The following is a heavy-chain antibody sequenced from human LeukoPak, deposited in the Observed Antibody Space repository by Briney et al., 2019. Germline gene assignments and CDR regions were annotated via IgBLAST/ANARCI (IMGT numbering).Heavy chain of an antibody. D-gene: IGHD3-10*01. CDR1: GFTFSSYS. CDR2: ISSSSSYI. J-gene: IGHJ4*02. V-gene: IGHV3-21*01. Sequence: GGSLRLSCAASGFTFSSYSMNWVRQAPGKGLEWVSSISSSSSYIYYADSVKGRFTISRDNAKNSLYLQMNSLRAEDTAVYYCARSGWFGELGFDYWGQGTLVTVSS. CDR3: ARSGWFGELGFDY.